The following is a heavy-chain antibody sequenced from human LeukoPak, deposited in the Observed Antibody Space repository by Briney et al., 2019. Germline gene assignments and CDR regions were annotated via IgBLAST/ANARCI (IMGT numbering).Heavy chain of an antibody. CDR2: INPSGGST. CDR3: ARDPIVDSSGYYFDY. CDR1: GYTFTSYY. D-gene: IGHD3-22*01. V-gene: IGHV1-46*01. J-gene: IGHJ4*02. Sequence: ASVKVSCKASGYTFTSYYMHWVRQAPGQGLEWMGIINPSGGSTSYAQKFQGRVTMTRDTSTSTVYMELSSLRSEDTAMYYCARDPIVDSSGYYFDYWGQGTLVTVSS.